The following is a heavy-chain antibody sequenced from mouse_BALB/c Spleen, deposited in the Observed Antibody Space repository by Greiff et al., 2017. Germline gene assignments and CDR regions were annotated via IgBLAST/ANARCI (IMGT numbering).Heavy chain of an antibody. Sequence: EVKVVESGGGLVQPGGSLRLSCATSGFTFTDYYMSWVRQPPGKALEWLGFIRNKANGYTTEYSASVKGRFTISRDNSQSILYLQMNTLRAEDSATYYCARDWGDYWGQGTSVTVSS. V-gene: IGHV7-3*02. CDR2: IRNKANGYTT. CDR1: GFTFTDYY. CDR3: ARDWGDY. J-gene: IGHJ4*01.